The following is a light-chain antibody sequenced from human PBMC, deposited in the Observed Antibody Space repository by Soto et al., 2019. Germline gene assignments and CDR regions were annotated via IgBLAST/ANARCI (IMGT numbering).Light chain of an antibody. V-gene: IGKV1-27*01. CDR2: AAS. CDR3: QKYDRAPAA. J-gene: IGKJ1*01. CDR1: QDIRKF. Sequence: DIQVTQSPSSLSAAPGDRITITCRASQDIRKFLAWYQQKPGKVPHLLIYAASTLRPGVPSRFSGNASGTDFTLTSASLQPEDVATYYCQKYDRAPAAFGQGTKVDI.